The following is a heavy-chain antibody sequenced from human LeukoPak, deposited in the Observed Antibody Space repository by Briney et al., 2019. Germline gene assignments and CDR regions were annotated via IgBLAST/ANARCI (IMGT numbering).Heavy chain of an antibody. CDR3: AREYSSSWFDS. V-gene: IGHV1-2*04. CDR2: INPNSGGT. J-gene: IGHJ5*01. D-gene: IGHD2-15*01. CDR1: GYTFTGHY. Sequence: ASVKVSCKASGYTFTGHYMHWVRQAPGQGLERMGWINPNSGGTNYAQKFQGWVTMTRDTSISTTYLGLSRLRYDDTAVYYCAREYSSSWFDSWGQGTLVTVSS.